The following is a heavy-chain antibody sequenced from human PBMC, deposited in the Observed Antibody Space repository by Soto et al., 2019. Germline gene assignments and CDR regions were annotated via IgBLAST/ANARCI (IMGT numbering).Heavy chain of an antibody. V-gene: IGHV3-74*01. CDR2: IDSDGSST. J-gene: IGHJ6*02. CDR1: GFTFGSYW. Sequence: GGSLRLSCAASGFTFGSYWMDWVRQAPGKGLVWVSRIDSDGSSTTYADSVKGRFTTSRDNAKNTLYLQMSSLRVEDTAVYYCARGRPYGMDVWGQGTTVTVSS. CDR3: ARGRPYGMDV.